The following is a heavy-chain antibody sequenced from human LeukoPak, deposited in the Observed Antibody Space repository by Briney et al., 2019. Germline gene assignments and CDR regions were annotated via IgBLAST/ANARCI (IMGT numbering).Heavy chain of an antibody. J-gene: IGHJ3*01. CDR1: GFTLSTYW. Sequence: GGSLRLSCAASGFTLSTYWMTWVRQSPGKGLEWVANIKGDGSVQYYVDSVKGRFTISRDNAKNSLYLQLNSLRAVDTAVYYCARDVAAFDVWGQGTMVTVSS. D-gene: IGHD2-15*01. V-gene: IGHV3-7*05. CDR3: ARDVAAFDV. CDR2: IKGDGSVQ.